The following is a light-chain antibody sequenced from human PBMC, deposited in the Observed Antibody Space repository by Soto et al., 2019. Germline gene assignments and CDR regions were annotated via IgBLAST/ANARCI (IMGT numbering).Light chain of an antibody. CDR2: DVS. CDR3: CSYARSNTYL. Sequence: QSALTQPRSVSGSPGQSVTISCTGTSSDVGGYNYVSWYQQHPGKAPKLMIYDVSKRPSGVLDRFSGSKSGTTASLTISGLQAEDEADYYCCSYARSNTYLFGTGTKVTVL. J-gene: IGLJ1*01. V-gene: IGLV2-11*01. CDR1: SSDVGGYNY.